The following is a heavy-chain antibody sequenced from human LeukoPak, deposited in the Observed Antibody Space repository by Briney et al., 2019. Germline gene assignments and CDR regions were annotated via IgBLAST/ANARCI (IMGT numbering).Heavy chain of an antibody. V-gene: IGHV3-23*01. J-gene: IGHJ4*02. CDR2: IGSSGDIT. CDR1: GFTFSSYA. CDR3: AKVVSPWLVRGSSPGDY. D-gene: IGHD6-19*01. Sequence: GGSLRLSCAASGFTFSSYAMSWVRQAPGMGLEWVSSIGSSGDITYYADSVKGRFTISRDNSKNTLYLQMNSLRAEDTAVYYCAKVVSPWLVRGSSPGDYWGQGTLVTVSS.